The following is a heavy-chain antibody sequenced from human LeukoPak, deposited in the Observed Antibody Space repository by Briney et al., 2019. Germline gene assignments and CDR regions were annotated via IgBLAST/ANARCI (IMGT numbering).Heavy chain of an antibody. CDR3: ASIAVAGRGYFDY. D-gene: IGHD6-19*01. J-gene: IGHJ4*02. CDR1: GYTFTGYY. V-gene: IGHV1-46*03. Sequence: ASVKVSCKASGYTFTGYYMHWVRQAPGQGLEWMGIINPSGGSTSYAQKFQGRVTMTRDTSTSTVYMELSSLRSEDTAVYYCASIAVAGRGYFDYWGQGTLVTVSS. CDR2: INPSGGST.